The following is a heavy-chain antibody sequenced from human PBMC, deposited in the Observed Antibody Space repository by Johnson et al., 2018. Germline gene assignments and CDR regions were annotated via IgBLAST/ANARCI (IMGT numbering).Heavy chain of an antibody. CDR3: AKDKAPSSSWLDAFDI. CDR1: GFTFDDYA. D-gene: IGHD6-13*01. J-gene: IGHJ3*02. Sequence: VQLVQSGGGLVQPGRSLRLSCAASGFTFDDYAMHWVRQAPGQGLEWVSGIGWNSGSIGYADSVKGRFTISRDKAKHSLYLQMNSLRAEDTALYYCAKDKAPSSSWLDAFDIWGQGTMVIVSS. V-gene: IGHV3-9*01. CDR2: IGWNSGSI.